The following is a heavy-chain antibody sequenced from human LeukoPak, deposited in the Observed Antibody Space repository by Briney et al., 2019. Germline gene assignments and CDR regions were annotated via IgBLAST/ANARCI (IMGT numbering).Heavy chain of an antibody. CDR3: SRGDDSYKQGNF. J-gene: IGHJ4*02. CDR2: LHYSGTP. D-gene: IGHD5-24*01. CDR1: DDSISTNSYY. V-gene: IGHV4-39*01. Sequence: SETLSLTCTVSDDSISTNSYYWTSIRQPPGKGLEWVASLHYSGTPYYSPSLSSRISIFVDTSKRQFSLQVRSVTASDTALYYCSRGDDSYKQGNFWGQGTLVTVSS.